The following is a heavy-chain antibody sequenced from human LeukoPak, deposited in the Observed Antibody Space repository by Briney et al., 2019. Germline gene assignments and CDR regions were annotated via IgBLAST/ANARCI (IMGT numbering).Heavy chain of an antibody. Sequence: GGSLRLSCAAPGFTFSSYSMDWVRQAPGKGLEWVSSISSSSSYIYYADSVKGRFTISRDNAKNSLYLQMNSLRAEDTAVYYCAREGQWLGPYYYYGMDVWGQGTTVTVSS. CDR2: ISSSSSYI. J-gene: IGHJ6*02. V-gene: IGHV3-21*01. CDR1: GFTFSSYS. CDR3: AREGQWLGPYYYYGMDV. D-gene: IGHD6-19*01.